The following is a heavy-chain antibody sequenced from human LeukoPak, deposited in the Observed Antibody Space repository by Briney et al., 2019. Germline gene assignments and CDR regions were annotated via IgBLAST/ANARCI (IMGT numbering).Heavy chain of an antibody. J-gene: IGHJ4*02. CDR3: ARDRGRSGWYPYYFDY. CDR1: GGSISSGGYY. Sequence: PSQTLSLTCTVSGGSISSGGYYWSWIRQHPGKGLEWIGYIYYSGSTYYNPSLKSRVTISVDTSKNQFSLKLSSVTAADTAVYYCARDRGRSGWYPYYFDYWGQGTLVTVSS. D-gene: IGHD6-19*01. CDR2: IYYSGST. V-gene: IGHV4-31*03.